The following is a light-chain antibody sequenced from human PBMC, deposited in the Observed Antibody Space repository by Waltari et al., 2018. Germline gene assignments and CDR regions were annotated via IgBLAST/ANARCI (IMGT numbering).Light chain of an antibody. Sequence: DIQMTQSPSTLSASVGDRVTITCRASQSISTWVAWYQQKPGKAPKLLIYAASNLESGVPSRFGGSGYGTEFTLTISSLQPDGFAIYYCQQYNRYPVAFGQGTKLDIK. CDR1: QSISTW. J-gene: IGKJ2*01. V-gene: IGKV1-5*03. CDR3: QQYNRYPVA. CDR2: AAS.